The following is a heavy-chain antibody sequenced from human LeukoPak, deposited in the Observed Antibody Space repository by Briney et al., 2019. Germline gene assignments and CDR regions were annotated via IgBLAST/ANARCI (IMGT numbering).Heavy chain of an antibody. CDR3: AREKFGGSSANTIDY. J-gene: IGHJ4*02. Sequence: PSQTLSLTCTVSGGSISSGSYYWTWIRQPAGKGLEWIGRIYTSGNTNYNPSLKSRVTISVDTSKNQFSLKLSSVTAADTAVYYCAREKFGGSSANTIDYWGQGTLVTVSS. CDR1: GGSISSGSYY. V-gene: IGHV4-61*02. CDR2: IYTSGNT. D-gene: IGHD1-26*01.